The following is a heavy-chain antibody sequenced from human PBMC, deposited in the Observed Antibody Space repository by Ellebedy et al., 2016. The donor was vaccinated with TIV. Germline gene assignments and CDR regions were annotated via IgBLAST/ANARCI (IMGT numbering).Heavy chain of an antibody. CDR1: GFNLSDYY. CDR3: AGRAYNWNDGSLFDY. CDR2: ISSTNSGNTI. J-gene: IGHJ4*02. V-gene: IGHV3-11*01. D-gene: IGHD1-1*01. Sequence: GGSLRLSCAASGFNLSDYYMSWIRQPPGKGLEWVSYISSTNSGNTIYYADSVKGRFTISRDNAKNSVFLEMNSLRAEDTAVYYCAGRAYNWNDGSLFDYWGQGTLVTVSS.